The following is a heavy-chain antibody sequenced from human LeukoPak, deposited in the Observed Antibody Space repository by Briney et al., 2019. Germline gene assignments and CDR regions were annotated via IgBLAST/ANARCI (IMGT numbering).Heavy chain of an antibody. J-gene: IGHJ5*02. D-gene: IGHD1-26*01. CDR2: ISSSSSYI. V-gene: IGHV3-21*01. Sequence: GGSLRLSCAASGFTFSSYSMNWVRQAPGKGLEWVSSISSSSSYIYYADSVKGRFTISRDNAKNSLYLQMNSLRAEDTAVYYCARDFIVGATTAPWFDPWGQGTLVTVSS. CDR3: ARDFIVGATTAPWFDP. CDR1: GFTFSSYS.